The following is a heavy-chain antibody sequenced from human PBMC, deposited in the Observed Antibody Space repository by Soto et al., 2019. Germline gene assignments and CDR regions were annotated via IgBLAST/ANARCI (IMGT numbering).Heavy chain of an antibody. CDR3: ARVANFWSGFYDY. Sequence: GGSLRLSCAASGFTVSSNYMSWVRQAPGKGLEWVSVIYNGGNTYYADSVKGRFTISRDNSKNTLYLQMNSLRAEDTAVYYCARVANFWSGFYDYWGRGTLVTSPQ. D-gene: IGHD3-3*01. V-gene: IGHV3-66*01. CDR1: GFTVSSNY. CDR2: IYNGGNT. J-gene: IGHJ4*02.